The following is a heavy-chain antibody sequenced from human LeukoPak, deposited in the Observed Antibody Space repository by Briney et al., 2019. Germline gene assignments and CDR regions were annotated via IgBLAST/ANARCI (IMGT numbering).Heavy chain of an antibody. J-gene: IGHJ4*02. Sequence: GGSLTLSCPAAGFTFSSYGMHCVRQAPGKGLEWVALIWYDGSDIYYADSVKGRFIISRDNSKNTLYLQMNTLRAEDTAVYYCARGSAALYYFDFWGQGTLVTVSS. V-gene: IGHV3-33*01. CDR3: ARGSAALYYFDF. D-gene: IGHD2-2*01. CDR1: GFTFSSYG. CDR2: IWYDGSDI.